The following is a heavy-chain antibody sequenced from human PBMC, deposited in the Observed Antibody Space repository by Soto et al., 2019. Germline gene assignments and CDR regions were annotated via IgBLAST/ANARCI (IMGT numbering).Heavy chain of an antibody. CDR2: INAGYGNT. CDR3: ARDTGDGTFDF. V-gene: IGHV1-3*01. J-gene: IGHJ4*02. Sequence: GASVKGSCKASGYTFSSYAMHWVRQAPGQRLEGMGWINAGYGNTKSSQKFQDRVTISRDTSASTAYMELTSLRSEDTAVYYCARDTGDGTFDFWGQGTLVTVSS. CDR1: GYTFSSYA. D-gene: IGHD7-27*01.